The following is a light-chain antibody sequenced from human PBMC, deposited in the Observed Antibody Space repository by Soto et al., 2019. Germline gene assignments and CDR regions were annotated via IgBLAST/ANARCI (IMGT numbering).Light chain of an antibody. CDR3: QQYGSSPELN. CDR1: QSISSW. CDR2: GAS. V-gene: IGKV3-20*01. Sequence: TPSHSTLSASVLYRVTITFRASQSISSWLAWYQQKPGQAPRLLIYGASSRATGIPDRFSGSGSGTDFTLTISRLEPEDFAVYYCQQYGSSPELNFGGGTKVDIK. J-gene: IGKJ4*01.